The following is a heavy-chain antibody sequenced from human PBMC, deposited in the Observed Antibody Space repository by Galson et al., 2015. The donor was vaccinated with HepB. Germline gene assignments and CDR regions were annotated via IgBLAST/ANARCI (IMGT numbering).Heavy chain of an antibody. D-gene: IGHD5-24*01. CDR1: GYTFTSYA. CDR2: INAGNGNT. Sequence: SCKASGYTFTSYAMHWVRQAPGQRLEWMGWINAGNGNTKYSQKFQGRVTITRDTSASTAYMELSSLRSEDTAVYYCARQSRDGYNRHFDYWGQGTLVTVSS. V-gene: IGHV1-3*01. CDR3: ARQSRDGYNRHFDY. J-gene: IGHJ4*02.